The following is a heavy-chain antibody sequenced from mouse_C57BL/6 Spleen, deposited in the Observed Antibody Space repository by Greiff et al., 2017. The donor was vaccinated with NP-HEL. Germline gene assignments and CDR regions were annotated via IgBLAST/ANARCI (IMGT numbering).Heavy chain of an antibody. CDR2: IRNKANGYTT. V-gene: IGHV7-3*01. Sequence: EVQLKESGGGLVQPGGSLSLSCAASGFTFTDYYMSWVRQPPGKALEWLGFIRNKANGYTTEYSSSVKGRFTISRDNSQSILYLQMNALRAEDSATYYCARLGYGSFDYWGQGTTLTVSS. D-gene: IGHD1-1*01. CDR1: GFTFTDYY. CDR3: ARLGYGSFDY. J-gene: IGHJ2*01.